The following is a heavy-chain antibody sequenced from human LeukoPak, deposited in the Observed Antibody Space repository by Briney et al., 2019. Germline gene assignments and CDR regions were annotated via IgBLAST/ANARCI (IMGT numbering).Heavy chain of an antibody. CDR1: GFAFNFRTSG. CDR2: IQYDDSEK. CDR3: AREVGHMDIVLGDEGYYYYYMDV. D-gene: IGHD2-8*02. J-gene: IGHJ6*03. V-gene: IGHV3-30*02. Sequence: GGSLRLSCAASGFAFNFRTSGMHWVRQAPGKGLEWVAFIQYDDSEKSYADSMKGRCTTSRDNSKKTVSLQMNSLRAEDTAVYYCAREVGHMDIVLGDEGYYYYYMDVWGKGTTVTVSS.